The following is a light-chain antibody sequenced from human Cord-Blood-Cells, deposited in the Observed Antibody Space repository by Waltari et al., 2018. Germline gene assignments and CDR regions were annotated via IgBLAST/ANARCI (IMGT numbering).Light chain of an antibody. CDR2: AAS. CDR3: QQYYSYPWT. CDR1: QGISSY. V-gene: IGKV1-8*01. Sequence: AIRMTQSPSPFSASTGDRVTITCRASQGISSYLTWYQQRPGKAPKLLIYAASTFQSGVPLRFSGSGSGTDFTLTISCLQSEDFATYYCQQYYSYPWTFGQGTKVEIK. J-gene: IGKJ1*01.